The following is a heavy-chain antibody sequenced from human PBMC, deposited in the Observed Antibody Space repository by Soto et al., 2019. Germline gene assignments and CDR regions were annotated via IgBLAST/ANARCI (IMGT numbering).Heavy chain of an antibody. D-gene: IGHD2-2*01. CDR1: GYTFTSYG. CDR2: ISAYNGNT. CDR3: ARCLQVVVPAAIYETYYYYMDV. Sequence: QVQLVQSGAEVKKPGASVKVSCKASGYTFTSYGISWVRQAPGQGLEWMGWISAYNGNTNYAQKLQGRVTMTTDTSTSTAYMELRSLRSDDTAVYYCARCLQVVVPAAIYETYYYYMDVWGKGTTVTVSS. V-gene: IGHV1-18*01. J-gene: IGHJ6*03.